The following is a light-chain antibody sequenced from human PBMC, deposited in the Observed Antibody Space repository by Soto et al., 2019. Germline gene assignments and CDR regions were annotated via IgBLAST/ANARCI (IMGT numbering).Light chain of an antibody. CDR2: GAS. J-gene: IGKJ1*01. CDR3: QQYAVSPWT. Sequence: EIVLTQSPGTLSLSPGERATLSCRASQTFSSSYLAWYQQKPGQAPRLLVYGASSRPTGIPDRFSGSESGTDFTLTISGVEPEDCAVHYCQQYAVSPWTFGQGTKVEIK. CDR1: QTFSSSY. V-gene: IGKV3-20*01.